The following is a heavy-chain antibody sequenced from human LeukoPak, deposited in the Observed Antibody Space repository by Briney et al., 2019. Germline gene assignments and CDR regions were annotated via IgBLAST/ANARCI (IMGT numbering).Heavy chain of an antibody. CDR2: IYDSGTT. CDR1: GGSISSYY. V-gene: IGHV4-59*01. CDR3: ARGSGDYATSDAEYFQH. Sequence: SETLSLTCTASGGSISSYYWSWIRQPPGKGLEWIGYIYDSGTTNYNLSLKSRVTISLDTSKNQFSLNLTSVTAADTAVYHCARGSGDYATSDAEYFQHWGQGTLVTVSS. J-gene: IGHJ1*01. D-gene: IGHD4-17*01.